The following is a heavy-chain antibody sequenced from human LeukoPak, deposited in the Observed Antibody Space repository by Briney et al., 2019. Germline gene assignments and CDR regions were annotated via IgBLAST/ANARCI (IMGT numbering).Heavy chain of an antibody. CDR1: GFTFDDYG. J-gene: IGHJ4*02. V-gene: IGHV3-23*01. CDR2: ISGSGRST. Sequence: GGSLRLSCAASGFTFDDYGMSWVRQAPGKGREWVSGISGSGRSTYYADSVKGRFTISRDNSKNTLYLQMHSLRAEDTAVYYCAKVSNDYVWGYFDYWGQGTLVTVSS. D-gene: IGHD3-16*01. CDR3: AKVSNDYVWGYFDY.